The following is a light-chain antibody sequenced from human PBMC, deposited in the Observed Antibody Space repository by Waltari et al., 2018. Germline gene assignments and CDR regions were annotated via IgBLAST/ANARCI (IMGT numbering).Light chain of an antibody. CDR1: QSISKY. V-gene: IGKV3-20*01. CDR3: QHYVSLPAT. J-gene: IGKJ1*01. Sequence: SCRASQSISKYLAWYQQRPGQAPRLLIYHASIRAIGIPDRFSGSGSGTDFSLTISRLEPEDFAVYYCQHYVSLPATFGQGTTVEVK. CDR2: HAS.